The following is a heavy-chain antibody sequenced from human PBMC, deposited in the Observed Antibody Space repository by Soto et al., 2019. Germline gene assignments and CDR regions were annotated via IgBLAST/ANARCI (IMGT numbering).Heavy chain of an antibody. Sequence: SETLSLTCTVSGCSISSSSYYWGWSRQPPGKGLEWIGSIYYSGSTYYNPSLKSRVTISVDTSKNQFSLKLSSVTAADTAVYYCARHALIVGTYYFDYWGQGTLVTVS. CDR1: GCSISSSSYY. J-gene: IGHJ4*02. CDR2: IYYSGST. V-gene: IGHV4-39*01. CDR3: ARHALIVGTYYFDY. D-gene: IGHD3-22*01.